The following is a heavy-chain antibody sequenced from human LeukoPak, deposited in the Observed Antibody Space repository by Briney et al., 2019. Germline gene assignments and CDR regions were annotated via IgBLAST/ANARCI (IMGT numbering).Heavy chain of an antibody. CDR3: AASHYYDSSGYGLIEY. J-gene: IGHJ4*02. Sequence: SETLSLTCTVSGGSISSYHWSWIRQPPGKGLEWIGYIYNYNPSLKSRVTTAVDTSKNQFSLKLSSVTAADTAVYYCAASHYYDSSGYGLIEYWGQGTLVTVSS. V-gene: IGHV4-59*01. CDR2: IY. CDR1: GGSISSYH. D-gene: IGHD3-22*01.